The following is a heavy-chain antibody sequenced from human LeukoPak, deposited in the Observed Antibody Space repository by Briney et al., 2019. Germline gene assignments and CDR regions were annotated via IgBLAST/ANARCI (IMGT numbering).Heavy chain of an antibody. V-gene: IGHV3-30*04. CDR2: ISYDGSNK. CDR3: AKGPDTAMVFDY. CDR1: GFTFSSYA. Sequence: PGGSLRLSCAASGFTFSSYAMHWVRQAPGKGLEWVAVISYDGSNKYYADSVKGRFTISRDNSKNTLYLQMNSLRAEDTAVYYCAKGPDTAMVFDYWGQGTLVTVSS. J-gene: IGHJ4*02. D-gene: IGHD5-18*01.